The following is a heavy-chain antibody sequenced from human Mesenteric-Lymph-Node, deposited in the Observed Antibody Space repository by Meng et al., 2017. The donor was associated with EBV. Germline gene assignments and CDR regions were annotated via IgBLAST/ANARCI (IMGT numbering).Heavy chain of an antibody. J-gene: IGHJ4*02. Sequence: EVQLVESGEGLVQPGRSRRLSCAASGSTFSSYWMHWVRKAPGKGLVWVSRIKSDGSSTNYADSVKGRFTISRDNAKNTLYLQMNSLRAEDMAVHYCVRGGGYYFDYWGQGTLVTVSS. D-gene: IGHD3-16*01. CDR3: VRGGGYYFDY. CDR1: GSTFSSYW. V-gene: IGHV3-74*01. CDR2: IKSDGSST.